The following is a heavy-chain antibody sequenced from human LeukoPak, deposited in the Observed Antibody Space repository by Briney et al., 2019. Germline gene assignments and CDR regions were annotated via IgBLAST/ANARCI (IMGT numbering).Heavy chain of an antibody. Sequence: GSSLTLPRALSGFIFSTYGMHWARQAPGKGREWVALLRDKGKSKYYVHSVKGRFTIPRDNSQNTRYLQTISLRAEDTAVYYCARDASRGGNSDYWDQGTLVTVSS. CDR1: GFIFSTYG. CDR3: ARDASRGGNSDY. CDR2: LRDKGKSK. D-gene: IGHD4-23*01. J-gene: IGHJ4*02. V-gene: IGHV3-33*01.